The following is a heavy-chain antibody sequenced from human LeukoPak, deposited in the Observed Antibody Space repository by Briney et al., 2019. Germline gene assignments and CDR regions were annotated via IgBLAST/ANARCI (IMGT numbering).Heavy chain of an antibody. D-gene: IGHD3-10*01. CDR3: AADPRGIGSNWFDP. J-gene: IGHJ5*02. CDR2: IVVGSGNT. V-gene: IGHV1-58*02. CDR1: GFTFSSSA. Sequence: SVKVSCKASGFTFSSSAMQWVGQARGQRLEWIGWIVVGSGNTKYAQKMQERVTITRDMSTSTAYMELSSLRSEDTAVYYCAADPRGIGSNWFDPWGQGTLVTVSS.